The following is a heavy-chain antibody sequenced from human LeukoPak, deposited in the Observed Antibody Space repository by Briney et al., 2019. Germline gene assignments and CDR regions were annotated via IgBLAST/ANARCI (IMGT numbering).Heavy chain of an antibody. CDR3: ARVSFNEYDFDF. D-gene: IGHD2-2*01. Sequence: SVKVSCKASGGTFSSYAISWVRQAPGQGLEWMGRIIPIFGTANYAQKFQGRVTITTDESTSTAYMELSSLRSEDTAVNYCARVSFNEYDFDFWGQGTLVTVSS. V-gene: IGHV1-69*05. CDR2: IIPIFGTA. J-gene: IGHJ4*02. CDR1: GGTFSSYA.